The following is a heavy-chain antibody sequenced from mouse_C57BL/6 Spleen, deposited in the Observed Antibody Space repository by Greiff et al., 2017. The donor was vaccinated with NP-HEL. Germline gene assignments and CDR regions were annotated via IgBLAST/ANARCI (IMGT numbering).Heavy chain of an antibody. CDR3: ARKGTTVAFDD. CDR1: GYSFTGYF. J-gene: IGHJ2*01. V-gene: IGHV1-20*01. D-gene: IGHD1-1*01. CDR2: INPSNGDT. Sequence: EVQLQQSGPELVKPGDSVKISCKASGYSFTGYFMNWVMQSHGKSLEWIGRINPSNGDTLYNQKFKGKATLTVDKSSSTAHMELRSLTSEDSAVYYCARKGTTVAFDDWGQGTTLTVSS.